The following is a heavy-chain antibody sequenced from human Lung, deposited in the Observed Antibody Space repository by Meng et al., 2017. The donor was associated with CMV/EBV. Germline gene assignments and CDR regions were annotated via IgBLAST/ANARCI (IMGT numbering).Heavy chain of an antibody. J-gene: IGHJ4*02. CDR1: GGTFSSYA. D-gene: IGHD2-2*01. CDR3: ARSANIVVVPAARHYFHY. CDR2: IIPIFGTA. V-gene: IGHV1-69*05. Sequence: SXXVSXKASGGTFSSYAISWVRQAPGQALEWMGGIIPIFGTANYAQKFQGRVTITTDESTRTAYMELSSLRSEDTAVYYCARSANIVVVPAARHYFHYWGQGXLVTVSS.